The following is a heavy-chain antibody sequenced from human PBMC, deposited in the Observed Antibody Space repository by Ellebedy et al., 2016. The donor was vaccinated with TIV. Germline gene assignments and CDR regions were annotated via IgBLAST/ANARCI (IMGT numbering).Heavy chain of an antibody. CDR1: GFTFSSYA. CDR3: AKGQRVVTAPFDY. V-gene: IGHV3-23*01. Sequence: PGGSLRLSCAASGFTFSSYAMSWVRQAPGKGLDWVSAISGSGVNTYYADSVKGRFTISRDNSKNTRYLQMDSLTAQETAIYYCAKGQRVVTAPFDYWGQGTLVTVSS. CDR2: ISGSGVNT. J-gene: IGHJ4*02. D-gene: IGHD2-21*02.